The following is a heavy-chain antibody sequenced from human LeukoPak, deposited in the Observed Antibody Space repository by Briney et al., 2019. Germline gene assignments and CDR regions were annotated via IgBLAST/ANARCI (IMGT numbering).Heavy chain of an antibody. V-gene: IGHV3-7*03. CDR1: GFIFSSYW. Sequence: GGSLRLSCAASGFIFSSYWMSWVRQAPGKGLEWVANIKEDGSEKYYVDSVKGRFTISRDNAKNSLYLQTNSLRAEDTAVYYCARRALRYCSSTSCPAQYYGVDVWGKGTTVTVS. CDR2: IKEDGSEK. J-gene: IGHJ6*04. D-gene: IGHD2-2*01. CDR3: ARRALRYCSSTSCPAQYYGVDV.